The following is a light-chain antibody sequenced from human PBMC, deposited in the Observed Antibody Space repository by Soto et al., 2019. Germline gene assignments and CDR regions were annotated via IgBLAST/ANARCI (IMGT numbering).Light chain of an antibody. V-gene: IGLV2-8*01. CDR1: ASDVGAYNY. J-gene: IGLJ1*01. Sequence: QSALTQPPSASGSLGQSVTISCTGTASDVGAYNYVSWYQQHPGKAPKLMIYEVTKRPSGVPDRFSGSKSGNTASLTVSGLQAEDEADYYCSSYGGSNNYVFGTGTKLTVL. CDR3: SSYGGSNNYV. CDR2: EVT.